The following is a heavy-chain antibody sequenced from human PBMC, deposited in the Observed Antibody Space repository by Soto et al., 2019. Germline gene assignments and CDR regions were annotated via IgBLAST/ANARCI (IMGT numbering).Heavy chain of an antibody. CDR1: GYSFTNFW. J-gene: IGHJ4*02. D-gene: IGHD2-8*01. V-gene: IGHV5-51*01. CDR3: ATPYQWY. Sequence: PGESLKISCKGSGYSFTNFWIGWVRQMSGKGLEWMGIIYPGDSDTKYSPSFQGQVTISVDKSISTAYLQWSSLKASDTAVYYCATPYQWYWGQVTLATVSS. CDR2: IYPGDSDT.